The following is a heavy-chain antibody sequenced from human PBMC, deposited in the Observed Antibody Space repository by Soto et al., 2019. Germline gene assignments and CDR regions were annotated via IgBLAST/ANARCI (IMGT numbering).Heavy chain of an antibody. J-gene: IGHJ6*02. CDR1: GGSIKRSDYY. CDR2: IYYSGST. V-gene: IGHV4-30-4*01. CDR3: ARSRSITSPRPPTRFYYGMDV. D-gene: IGHD6-6*01. Sequence: SETLSLTCTVSGGSIKRSDYYWTWIRQPPGKGLEWIGYIYYSGSTYYNPSLKSRVIISVDTSKNQFSLKLTSVTAADTAVYYCARSRSITSPRPPTRFYYGMDVWGQGTTVTVSS.